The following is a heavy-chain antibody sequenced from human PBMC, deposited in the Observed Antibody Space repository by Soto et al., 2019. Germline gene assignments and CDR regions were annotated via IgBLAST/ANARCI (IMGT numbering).Heavy chain of an antibody. Sequence: QVQLQQWGAGLLKPSETLSLNCAVNGGSLSGYYWSWIRQPPGKGLEWIGEVKDGGHTNYSPSLRGRVTISSHTANNQFSLRLNSVTAADTGVYYCARGQEGVVATHWDQGSLVTVSS. J-gene: IGHJ4*02. V-gene: IGHV4-34*01. CDR3: ARGQEGVVATH. CDR1: GGSLSGYY. D-gene: IGHD5-12*01. CDR2: VKDGGHT.